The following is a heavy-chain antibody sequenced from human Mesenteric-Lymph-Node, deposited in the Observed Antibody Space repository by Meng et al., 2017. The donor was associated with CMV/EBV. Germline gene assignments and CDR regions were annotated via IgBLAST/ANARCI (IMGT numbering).Heavy chain of an antibody. Sequence: GGSLRLSCAASGFTFSSYSMNWVRQAPGKGLEWVSSISSSSSYIYYADSVKGRFTISRDNAKTTLYLQMNSLRAEDTAVYYCARGVTIFGVVILGRGHYGMDVWGQGTTVTVSS. V-gene: IGHV3-21*01. D-gene: IGHD3-3*01. J-gene: IGHJ6*02. CDR1: GFTFSSYS. CDR2: ISSSSSYI. CDR3: ARGVTIFGVVILGRGHYGMDV.